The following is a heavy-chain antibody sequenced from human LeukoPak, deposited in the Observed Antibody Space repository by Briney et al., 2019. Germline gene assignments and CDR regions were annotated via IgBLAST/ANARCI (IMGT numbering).Heavy chain of an antibody. CDR3: ARLVPASLWYGMDV. J-gene: IGHJ6*02. Sequence: GESLKISCKGSGYSFTSYWIGWVRQMPGKGLEWMAIIYPGDSDTRYSPSLQGQVTISADTSISTAYLQWSSLKASETAMYYGARLVPASLWYGMDVWGQGTTVTVSS. CDR1: GYSFTSYW. D-gene: IGHD2-2*01. CDR2: IYPGDSDT. V-gene: IGHV5-51*01.